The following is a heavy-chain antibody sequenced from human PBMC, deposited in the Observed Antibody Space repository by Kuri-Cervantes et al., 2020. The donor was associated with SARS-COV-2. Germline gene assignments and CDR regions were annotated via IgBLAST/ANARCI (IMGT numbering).Heavy chain of an antibody. V-gene: IGHV3-9*01. CDR3: ARTYYDILTGYCPFDY. J-gene: IGHJ4*02. D-gene: IGHD3-9*01. Sequence: LSLTCAGSGFKFVDYAMHWVRQVPGKGLEWVAGIHWNSARMVYAGSVKGRFTISRDNAKNSLYLQMNSLRDEDTAVYYCARTYYDILTGYCPFDYWGQGTLVTVSS. CDR2: IHWNSARM. CDR1: GFKFVDYA.